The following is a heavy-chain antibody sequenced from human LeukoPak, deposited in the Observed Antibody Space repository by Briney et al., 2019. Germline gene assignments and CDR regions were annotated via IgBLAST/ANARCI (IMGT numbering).Heavy chain of an antibody. J-gene: IGHJ6*03. CDR1: GFTLSGYW. CDR3: ARHSKGIIVVPAAPNYYYYYIDV. Sequence: GGSLRLSCAASGFTLSGYWMSWVRQARGKGREWVANIKQDGSEKYSVESVKGRFTISRENAKNSLYLHMTSLRAEDTAVYYCARHSKGIIVVPAAPNYYYYYIDVWGKGTTVTVSS. CDR2: IKQDGSEK. D-gene: IGHD2-2*01. V-gene: IGHV3-7*01.